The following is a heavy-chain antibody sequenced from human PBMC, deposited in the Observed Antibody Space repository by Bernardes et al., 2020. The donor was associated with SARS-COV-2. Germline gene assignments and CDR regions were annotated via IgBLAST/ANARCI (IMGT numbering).Heavy chain of an antibody. D-gene: IGHD1-7*01. V-gene: IGHV1-2*04. CDR1: GYTFTGYY. J-gene: IGHJ6*02. Sequence: ASVKVSCKASGYTFTGYYMHWVRQAPGQGLEWMGWINPNSGGTNYAQQFQGWVTMTRDTSISTAYMELSRLRSDDTAVYYCARETEVTAGTTSYYYYGMDVWGQGTTVTVSS. CDR2: INPNSGGT. CDR3: ARETEVTAGTTSYYYYGMDV.